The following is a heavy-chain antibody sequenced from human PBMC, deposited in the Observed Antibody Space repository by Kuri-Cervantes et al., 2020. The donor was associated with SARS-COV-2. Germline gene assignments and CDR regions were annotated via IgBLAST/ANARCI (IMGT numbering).Heavy chain of an antibody. CDR1: GYTFTSYA. V-gene: IGHV7-4-1*02. CDR2: INTNIGNP. CDR3: ARVKGTRYDILTGYYDPAFDY. Sequence: ASVKVSCKASGYTFTSYAMNWVRQAPGQGLEWMGWINTNIGNPTYAQGFTGRFVFSLDTSVSTAYLQISSLKAEDTAAYYCARVKGTRYDILTGYYDPAFDYWGQGTLVTVSS. J-gene: IGHJ4*02. D-gene: IGHD3-9*01.